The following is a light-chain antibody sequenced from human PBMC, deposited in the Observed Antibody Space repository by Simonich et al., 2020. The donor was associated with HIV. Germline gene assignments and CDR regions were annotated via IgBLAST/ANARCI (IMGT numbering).Light chain of an antibody. V-gene: IGKV1-12*01. CDR2: AAS. Sequence: MTQSPATLSVSPGERATLSCRASQSVSSSYLAWYQQKPGKAPNLLIYAASSLQSGVPSRFSGSGSGTDFTLTISSLQPEDFATYYCQQANSFPLTFGGGTKVEIK. J-gene: IGKJ4*01. CDR3: QQANSFPLT. CDR1: QSVSSS.